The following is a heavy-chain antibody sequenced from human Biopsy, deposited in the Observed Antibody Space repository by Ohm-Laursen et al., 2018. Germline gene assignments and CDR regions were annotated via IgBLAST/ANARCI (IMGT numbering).Heavy chain of an antibody. V-gene: IGHV4-59*08. J-gene: IGHJ3*01. CDR1: GDSITSYF. D-gene: IGHD3-10*01. CDR3: ARRLPLRGFAFDV. Sequence: SDTLSLTRTVSGDSITSYFWNWIRQAPGKGLEWIGNIYYRGNTNYSPSLKSRATISLDSSKNQFSLNLNPVTATDTAVYYCARRLPLRGFAFDVWGQGTVVTVS. CDR2: IYYRGNT.